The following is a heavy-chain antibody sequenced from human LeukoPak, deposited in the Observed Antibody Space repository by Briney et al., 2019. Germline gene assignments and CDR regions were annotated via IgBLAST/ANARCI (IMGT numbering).Heavy chain of an antibody. D-gene: IGHD3-10*01. V-gene: IGHV3-15*01. CDR2: LKSKGSGGTT. CDR3: ARALWFGELLWWFDP. CDR1: GFNFNAAW. J-gene: IGHJ5*02. Sequence: GGSLRLSCAASGFNFNAAWMSWVRQTPGKGLEWIGRLKSKGSGGTTDYAAPVKGRFTISRDDSKNMLYLQMNSLRAEDTAVYYCARALWFGELLWWFDPWGQGTLVTVSS.